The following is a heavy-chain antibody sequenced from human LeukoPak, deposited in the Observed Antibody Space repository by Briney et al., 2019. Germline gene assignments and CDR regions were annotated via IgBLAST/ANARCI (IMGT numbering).Heavy chain of an antibody. CDR3: AKASRRHCPNTSCYTLDY. Sequence: PGGSLRLSCVASGFTFSSYAMSWVRQAPGKGLEWVSAISGSGSSGGSTYYADSVKGRFTISRDNSKDTLYLQMNSLRAEDTAVYYCAKASRRHCPNTSCYTLDYWGQGTLVTGSS. D-gene: IGHD2-2*02. CDR2: ISGSGSSGGST. J-gene: IGHJ4*02. V-gene: IGHV3-23*01. CDR1: GFTFSSYA.